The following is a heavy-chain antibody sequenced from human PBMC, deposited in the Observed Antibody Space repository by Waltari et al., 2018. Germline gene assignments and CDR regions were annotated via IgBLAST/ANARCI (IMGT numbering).Heavy chain of an antibody. CDR2: IKSKTDGGTT. CDR1: GFTFSNAW. D-gene: IGHD6-19*01. V-gene: IGHV3-15*07. Sequence: EVQLVESGGGLVKPGGSLRLSCAASGFTFSNAWVNWVRQAPGKGLEWVGRIKSKTDGGTTDYAAPVKGRFTISRDDSKNTLYLQMNSLKTEDTAVYYCTTEGIAVAEGFDYWGQGTLVTVSS. CDR3: TTEGIAVAEGFDY. J-gene: IGHJ4*02.